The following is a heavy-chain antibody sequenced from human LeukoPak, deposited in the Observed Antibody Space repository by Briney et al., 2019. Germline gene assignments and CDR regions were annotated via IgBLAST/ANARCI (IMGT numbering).Heavy chain of an antibody. J-gene: IGHJ4*02. CDR1: GFTLSSYA. D-gene: IGHD3-9*01. CDR2: LSEDGTHK. Sequence: AGGSLRLSCAASGFTLSSYAMQWVRQAPGKGPEGVSGLSEDGTHKYHADSVKGRFTISRDNSKNTLHLQMDSLRPEDTAVYACARSMRGYAILTGYFDYWGQGTLVTVSS. V-gene: IGHV3-30-3*01. CDR3: ARSMRGYAILTGYFDY.